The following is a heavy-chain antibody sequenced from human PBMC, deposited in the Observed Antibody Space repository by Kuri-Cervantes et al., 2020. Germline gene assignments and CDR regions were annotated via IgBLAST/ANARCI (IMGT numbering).Heavy chain of an antibody. CDR1: GYTFTSYD. D-gene: IGHD3-16*01. V-gene: IGHV1-8*01. CDR2: MNPNSGNT. J-gene: IGHJ3*02. Sequence: ASVKVSCKASGYTFTSYDINWVRQATGQGLEWMGWMNPNSGNTGYAQKFQGRVTMTTDTSTSTVYMELRSLRSDDTAVYFCARDYPGDHDAFDIWGQGTMVTVSS. CDR3: ARDYPGDHDAFDI.